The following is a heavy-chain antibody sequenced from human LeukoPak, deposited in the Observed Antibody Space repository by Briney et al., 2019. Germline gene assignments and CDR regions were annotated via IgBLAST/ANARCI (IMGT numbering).Heavy chain of an antibody. V-gene: IGHV3-74*01. CDR3: ARRSYCSGGSCVHSFDY. CDR1: GFTFSSYW. Sequence: PGGSLRLSCAASGFTFSSYWMGWVRHVPGKGLVWVSRINSDGSTTTYADSVKGRFTISRDNAKNTLYLQMNSLRAGDTAVYHCARRSYCSGGSCVHSFDYWGQGTLVTVSS. D-gene: IGHD2-15*01. J-gene: IGHJ4*02. CDR2: INSDGSTT.